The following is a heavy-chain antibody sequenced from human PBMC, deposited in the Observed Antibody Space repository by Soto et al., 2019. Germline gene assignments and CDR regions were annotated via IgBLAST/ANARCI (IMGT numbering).Heavy chain of an antibody. CDR3: ARAGRVSSSPGYWFDP. D-gene: IGHD6-13*01. J-gene: IGHJ5*02. CDR1: GGSISSYY. Sequence: TLSLTCTVSGGSISSYYWSWIRQPPGKGLEWIGYIYYSGSTNYNPSLKSRVTISVDTSKNQFSLKLSSVTAADTAVYYCARAGRVSSSPGYWFDPWGQGTLVTVS. CDR2: IYYSGST. V-gene: IGHV4-59*01.